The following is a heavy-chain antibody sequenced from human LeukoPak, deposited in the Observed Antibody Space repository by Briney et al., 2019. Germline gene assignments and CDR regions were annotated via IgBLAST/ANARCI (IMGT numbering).Heavy chain of an antibody. V-gene: IGHV4-4*07. CDR1: GGSISNYF. D-gene: IGHD2-8*01. J-gene: IGHJ6*03. Sequence: SETLSLTCTVSGGSISNYFWSWVRQPAGKGLEWIGRIYSTGRSDYNPSLKSRITMSVDTSKNQFSLKLSSVTAADTAVYYCARVYAYYYYMDVWGKGTTVTVSS. CDR3: ARVYAYYYYMDV. CDR2: IYSTGRS.